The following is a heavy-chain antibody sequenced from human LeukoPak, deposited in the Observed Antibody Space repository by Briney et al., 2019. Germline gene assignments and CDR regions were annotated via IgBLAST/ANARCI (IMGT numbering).Heavy chain of an antibody. J-gene: IGHJ4*02. D-gene: IGHD7-27*01. CDR2: INHSGST. V-gene: IGHV4-34*09. Sequence: SETLSLTCAVYGGSFSGYYWSWIRQPPGKGLEWIGEINHSGSTYYNPSLKSRVTISVDTSKNQFSLNLTSLTAADTAVYYCARDRSSWGLDCWGQGTLVTVSS. CDR3: ARDRSSWGLDC. CDR1: GGSFSGYY.